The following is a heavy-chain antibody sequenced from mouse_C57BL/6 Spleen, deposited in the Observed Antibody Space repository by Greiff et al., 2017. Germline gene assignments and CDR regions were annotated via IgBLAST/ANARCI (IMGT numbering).Heavy chain of an antibody. J-gene: IGHJ4*01. D-gene: IGHD1-1*01. V-gene: IGHV7-3*01. Sequence: DVKLVESGGGLVRPGGSLSLSCAASGFTFTDYYMSWVRQPPGKALEWLGFIRNKANGYTTEYSASVKGRFTISRANSQSILYLQMNALRAEDSATYYCARPNDYGSSYGAMDYWGQGTSVTVSA. CDR1: GFTFTDYY. CDR2: IRNKANGYTT. CDR3: ARPNDYGSSYGAMDY.